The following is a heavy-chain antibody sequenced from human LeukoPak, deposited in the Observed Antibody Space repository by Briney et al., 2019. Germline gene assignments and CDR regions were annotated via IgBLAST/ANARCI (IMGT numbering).Heavy chain of an antibody. CDR2: ISGSGGST. CDR3: GACGSYYGYYYYYMDV. J-gene: IGHJ6*03. V-gene: IGHV3-23*01. D-gene: IGHD1-26*01. CDR1: GFTFSSYA. Sequence: GGSLRLSCAASGFTFSSYAMSWVRQAPGKGLEWVSAISGSGGSTYCADSVKGRFTISRDNSKNTLYLQMNSLRAEDTAVYYCGACGSYYGYYYYYMDVWGKGTTVTVSS.